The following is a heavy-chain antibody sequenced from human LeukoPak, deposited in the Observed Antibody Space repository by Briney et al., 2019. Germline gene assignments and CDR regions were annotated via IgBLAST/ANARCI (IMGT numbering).Heavy chain of an antibody. D-gene: IGHD2-15*01. CDR1: GYTFTSYG. CDR2: ISAYNGNT. J-gene: IGHJ4*02. Sequence: ASVKVSCEASGYTFTSYGISWVRQAPGQGLEWMGWISAYNGNTNYAQKLQGRVTMTTDTSTSTAYMELRSLRSDDTAVYYCARAGDCSGGSCYSGAYYFDYWGQGTLVTVSS. CDR3: ARAGDCSGGSCYSGAYYFDY. V-gene: IGHV1-18*04.